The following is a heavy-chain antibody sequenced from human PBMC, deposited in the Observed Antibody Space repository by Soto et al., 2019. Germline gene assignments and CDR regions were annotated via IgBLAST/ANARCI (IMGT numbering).Heavy chain of an antibody. Sequence: QVQLVESGGGVVQPGRSLRLSCAASGFTFSSYGMHWVRQAPGKGLEWVAVISYDGSNKYYADSVKGRFTISRDNSKNTLYLQMNSRRAEDTAVYYCAKDLYSSGWDLVYWGQGTLVTVSS. J-gene: IGHJ4*02. CDR3: AKDLYSSGWDLVY. CDR2: ISYDGSNK. V-gene: IGHV3-30*18. D-gene: IGHD6-19*01. CDR1: GFTFSSYG.